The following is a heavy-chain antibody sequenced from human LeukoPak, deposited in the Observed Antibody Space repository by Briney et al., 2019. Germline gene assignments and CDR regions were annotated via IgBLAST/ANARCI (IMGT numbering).Heavy chain of an antibody. Sequence: GGSLRLSCAASGFTFSSYSMNWVRQAPGKGLEWVSSISSSSSYIYYADSVKGRFTISRDSAKNSLYLQMNSLRAEDTAVYYCARESIVVVPAADYYYYGMDVWGQGTTVTVSS. D-gene: IGHD2-2*01. CDR3: ARESIVVVPAADYYYYGMDV. CDR1: GFTFSSYS. CDR2: ISSSSSYI. J-gene: IGHJ6*02. V-gene: IGHV3-21*01.